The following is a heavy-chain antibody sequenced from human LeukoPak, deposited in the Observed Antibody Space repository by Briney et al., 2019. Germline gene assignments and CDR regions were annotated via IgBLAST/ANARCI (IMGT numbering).Heavy chain of an antibody. V-gene: IGHV3-66*02. CDR1: GFTVSSNY. Sequence: QSGGSLRLSCAASGFTVSSNYMSWVRQAPGKGLEWVSVIYSGGSTYYADSVKGRFTISRDNSKNTLCLQMNSLRAEDTAVYYCARATNYYDRSGHYYGVYFDYWGQGTLVTVSS. CDR3: ARATNYYDRSGHYYGVYFDY. CDR2: IYSGGST. D-gene: IGHD3-22*01. J-gene: IGHJ4*02.